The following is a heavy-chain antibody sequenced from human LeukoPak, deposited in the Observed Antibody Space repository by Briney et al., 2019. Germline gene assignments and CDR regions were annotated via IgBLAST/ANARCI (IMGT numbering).Heavy chain of an antibody. J-gene: IGHJ4*02. CDR2: INPNSGGT. Sequence: ASVKVSCKASGYTFTGYYMHWVRQAPGQGLEWMGRINPNSGGTNYAQKFQGRVTMTRDTSISTAYMELSRLGSDDTAVYYCARGMWDDLIFDYWGQGTLATVSS. D-gene: IGHD3/OR15-3a*01. V-gene: IGHV1-2*06. CDR1: GYTFTGYY. CDR3: ARGMWDDLIFDY.